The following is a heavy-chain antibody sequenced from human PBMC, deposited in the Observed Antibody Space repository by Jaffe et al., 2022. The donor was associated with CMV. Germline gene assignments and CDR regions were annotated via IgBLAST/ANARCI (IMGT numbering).Heavy chain of an antibody. V-gene: IGHV3-11*06. CDR2: ISSSSSYT. J-gene: IGHJ3*02. CDR1: GFTFSDYY. Sequence: QVQLVESGGGLVKPGGSLRLSCAASGFTFSDYYMSWIRQAPGKGLEWVSYISSSSSYTNYADSVKGRFTISRDNAKNSLYLQMNSLRAEDTAVYYCARVSELERQDAFDIWGQGTMVTVSS. CDR3: ARVSELERQDAFDI. D-gene: IGHD1-1*01.